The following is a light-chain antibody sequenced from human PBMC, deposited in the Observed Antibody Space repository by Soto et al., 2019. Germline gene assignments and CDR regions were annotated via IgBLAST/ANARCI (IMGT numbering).Light chain of an antibody. CDR2: GAS. Sequence: EVVLTQSPGTLSLSPGERATLSCRASQSVSSSYLAWYQQKPGQAPRLLIYGASSRATGIPDRFSGGGSGTEFTLTISSLQSEDFAVYYCQQYDSSPRTFGQGTKVDIK. CDR3: QQYDSSPRT. J-gene: IGKJ1*01. V-gene: IGKV3-20*01. CDR1: QSVSSSY.